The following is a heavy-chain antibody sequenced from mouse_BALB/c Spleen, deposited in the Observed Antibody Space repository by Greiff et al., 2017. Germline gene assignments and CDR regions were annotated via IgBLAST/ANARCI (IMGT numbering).Heavy chain of an antibody. J-gene: IGHJ1*01. D-gene: IGHD2-10*02. CDR3: ARRRYGTFWYFDV. CDR2: VDTSGSYT. CDR1: GHTFTDYW. Sequence: VQLHQPGAELVLPGASVQMSCTASGHTFTDYWMHWVKQRPGQGLEWIGAVDTSGSYTSYNQKFKGKATLTVDESSSTAYMQLSSLTSEDSAVYYCARRRYGTFWYFDVWGAGTTVTVSS. V-gene: IGHV1-69*01.